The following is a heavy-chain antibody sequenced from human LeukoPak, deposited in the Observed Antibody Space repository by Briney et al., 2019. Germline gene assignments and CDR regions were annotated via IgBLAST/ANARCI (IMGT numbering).Heavy chain of an antibody. CDR1: GFTFSSYA. Sequence: PGGSLRLSCAASGFTFSSYAMSWVRQAPGKGLEWVSAISGSGGSTYYADSVKGRFTISRDNSKNTLYLQMNSLRAEDTAVYYCAKDCRRYYYDSSGCFDYWGQGTLVTVSS. D-gene: IGHD3-22*01. J-gene: IGHJ4*02. CDR3: AKDCRRYYYDSSGCFDY. V-gene: IGHV3-23*01. CDR2: ISGSGGST.